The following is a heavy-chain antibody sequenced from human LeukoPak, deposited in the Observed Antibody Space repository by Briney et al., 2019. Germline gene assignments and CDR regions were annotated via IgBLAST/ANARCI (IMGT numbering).Heavy chain of an antibody. J-gene: IGHJ4*02. V-gene: IGHV1-8*02. Sequence: ASVKVSCKASGYTFTSYDINWVRQATGQGLEWMGWMNPNSGNTGYAQKLQGRVTMTTDTSTSTAYMELRSLRSDDTAVYYCARDQSPSEPFDYWGQGTLVTVSS. CDR1: GYTFTSYD. CDR3: ARDQSPSEPFDY. D-gene: IGHD1-14*01. CDR2: MNPNSGNT.